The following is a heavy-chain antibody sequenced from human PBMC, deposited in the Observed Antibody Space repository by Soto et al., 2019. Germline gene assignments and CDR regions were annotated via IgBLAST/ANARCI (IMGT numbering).Heavy chain of an antibody. J-gene: IGHJ5*02. CDR3: ARDLAYCGGDCYRGFDP. CDR1: GGSISSSNW. Sequence: PSETLSLTCAVSGGSISSSNWWSWVRQPPGKGLEWIGEIYHSGSTNYNPSLKSRVTISVDKSKNQFSLKLSSVTAADTAVYYCARDLAYCGGDCYRGFDPWGQGTLVTV. V-gene: IGHV4-4*02. D-gene: IGHD2-21*02. CDR2: IYHSGST.